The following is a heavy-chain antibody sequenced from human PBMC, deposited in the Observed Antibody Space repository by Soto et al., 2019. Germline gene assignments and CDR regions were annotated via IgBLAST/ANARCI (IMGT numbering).Heavy chain of an antibody. D-gene: IGHD6-19*01. Sequence: PSETLCLTCTVSGGSLGSGSFFWGWIRQPPGKGLEWIGHIYFTGTSSYSPSLKSRVTMFVDTSKNNFSLRLTSVTAADTAVYYCVRREAVAGSQFDFWGQGTLVTVSS. CDR3: VRREAVAGSQFDF. J-gene: IGHJ4*02. V-gene: IGHV4-39*02. CDR2: IYFTGTS. CDR1: GGSLGSGSFF.